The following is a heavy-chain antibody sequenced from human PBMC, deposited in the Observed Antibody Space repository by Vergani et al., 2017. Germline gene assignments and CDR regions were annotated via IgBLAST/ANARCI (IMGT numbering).Heavy chain of an antibody. Sequence: QVQLVQSGAEVKKPGASVKVSCKASGYTFTSYGISWVRQAPGQGLEWMGWISAYTGNTNYAQKLQGRVTMTTDTSTSTAYMELRSLRSDDTAVYYCAGDRGYGDYQGGGNWFDPWGQGTLVTVSS. CDR1: GYTFTSYG. CDR2: ISAYTGNT. CDR3: AGDRGYGDYQGGGNWFDP. V-gene: IGHV1-18*01. D-gene: IGHD4-17*01. J-gene: IGHJ5*02.